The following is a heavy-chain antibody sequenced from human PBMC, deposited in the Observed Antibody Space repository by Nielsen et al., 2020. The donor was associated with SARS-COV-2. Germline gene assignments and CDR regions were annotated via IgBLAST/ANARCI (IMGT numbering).Heavy chain of an antibody. J-gene: IGHJ4*02. CDR3: AKRSGYTSGWYGDY. CDR2: ISSST. CDR1: GFTISTYG. Sequence: GESLKISCVVSGFTISTYGMSWVRQAPGKGLEWVSAISSSTYYADSVKGRFTVSRDNSKNTLYLQMNSLRAEDTAVYCCAKRSGYTSGWYGDYWGQGTLATVSS. V-gene: IGHV3-23*01. D-gene: IGHD6-19*01.